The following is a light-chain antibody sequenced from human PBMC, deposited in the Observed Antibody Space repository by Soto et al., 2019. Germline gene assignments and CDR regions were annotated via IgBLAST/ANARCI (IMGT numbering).Light chain of an antibody. V-gene: IGLV2-14*03. CDR1: SSDIGGYNY. CDR3: SSYTSTSTLYV. CDR2: DVS. J-gene: IGLJ1*01. Sequence: QSALTQPASVSGSPGQSITISCTGTSSDIGGYNYVSWYQQLPGKVTKLIIYDVSNRPSGVSDRFSGYKSGNAASLTISGLQAEDDADYYCSSYTSTSTLYVFGTGTKLTVL.